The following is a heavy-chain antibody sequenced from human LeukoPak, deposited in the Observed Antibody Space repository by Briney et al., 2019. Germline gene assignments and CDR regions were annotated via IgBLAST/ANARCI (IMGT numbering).Heavy chain of an antibody. CDR1: GGTFSSYA. CDR2: IIPIFGTA. D-gene: IGHD1-26*01. V-gene: IGHV1-69*05. J-gene: IGHJ4*02. Sequence: GASVKVSCKASGGTFSSYAISWVRQAPGQGLEWMGGIIPIFGTANYAQKFQGRVTITTDESTSTAYMELSSLRSEDTAVYYCARPLSGSYNWGFDYWGQGTLVTVSS. CDR3: ARPLSGSYNWGFDY.